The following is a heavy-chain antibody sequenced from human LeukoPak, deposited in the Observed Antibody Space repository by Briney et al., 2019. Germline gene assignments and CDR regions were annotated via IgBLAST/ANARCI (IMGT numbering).Heavy chain of an antibody. CDR2: IYTSGST. D-gene: IGHD3-10*01. J-gene: IGHJ5*02. CDR3: ASEWFGGLTPFDP. V-gene: IGHV4-61*02. CDR1: GRSISSGSYY. Sequence: ASETLSLTCTVSGRSISSGSYYWSWIRQPAGKGLEWIGRIYTSGSTNYNPSLKSRVTISVDTSKNQFSLKLSSVTAADTAVYYCASEWFGGLTPFDPWGQGTLVTVSS.